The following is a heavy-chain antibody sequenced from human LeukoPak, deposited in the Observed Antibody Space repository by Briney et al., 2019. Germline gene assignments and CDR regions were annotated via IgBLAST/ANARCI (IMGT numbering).Heavy chain of an antibody. Sequence: SETLSLTCTVSGGSISSSSYYWGWIRQPPGKGLEWNGSIYYSGSTYYNPSLKSRVTISVDTSKNQFSLKRSSVTAADTAVYYCAREAPPQLGQYQLRQGYWFDPWGQGTLVTVSS. CDR2: IYYSGST. D-gene: IGHD2-2*01. CDR1: GGSISSSSYY. V-gene: IGHV4-39*07. CDR3: AREAPPQLGQYQLRQGYWFDP. J-gene: IGHJ5*02.